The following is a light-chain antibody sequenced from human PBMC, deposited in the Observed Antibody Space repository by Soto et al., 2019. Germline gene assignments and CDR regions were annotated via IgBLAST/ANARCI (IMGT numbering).Light chain of an antibody. V-gene: IGLV2-14*01. CDR3: SSYTGSKSHLV. CDR1: SREFGGYNY. CDR2: DVS. J-gene: IGLJ2*01. Sequence: QSALTQPASVSGSPGQSITISCTGTSREFGGYNYVSWYQQHPGKAPNLIIFDVSNRPSGVSNLFSGSKSGNSASLTISGLQAEDEADYYCSSYTGSKSHLVFGGGNKLTVL.